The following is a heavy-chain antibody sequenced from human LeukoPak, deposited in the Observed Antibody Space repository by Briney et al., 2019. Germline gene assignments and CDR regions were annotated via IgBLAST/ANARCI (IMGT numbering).Heavy chain of an antibody. V-gene: IGHV4-59*08. D-gene: IGHD2-2*01. Sequence: PSETLSLTCTVSGGSISSYYWSWIRQPPGKGLEWIGYIYYSGSTNYNPSLKSRVTISVDTSKNQFSLKLSSVTAADTAVYYCARQKCTSTSCLTKNALDIWGQGTMVTVSS. CDR2: IYYSGST. CDR3: ARQKCTSTSCLTKNALDI. CDR1: GGSISSYY. J-gene: IGHJ3*02.